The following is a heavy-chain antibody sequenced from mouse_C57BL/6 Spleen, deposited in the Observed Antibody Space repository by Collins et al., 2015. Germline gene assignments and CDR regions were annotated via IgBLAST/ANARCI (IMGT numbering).Heavy chain of an antibody. Sequence: DVQLQESGPGLVKPSQSLSLTCTVTGYSITSDYAWNWIRQFPGNKLEWMGYISYSGSTSYNPSLKSRISITRDTSKNQFFLQLNSVTTEDTATYYCASGSTYAMDYWGQGTSVTVSS. J-gene: IGHJ4*01. V-gene: IGHV3-2*02. CDR1: GYSITSDYA. D-gene: IGHD1-1*01. CDR3: ASGSTYAMDY. CDR2: ISYSGST.